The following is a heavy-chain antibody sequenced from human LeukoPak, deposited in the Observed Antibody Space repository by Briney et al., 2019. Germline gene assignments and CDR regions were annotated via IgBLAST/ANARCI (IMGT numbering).Heavy chain of an antibody. Sequence: SETLSLTCTVFGASISSYYWSWVRQPPRKGLEWIANINYSGSTNYNPSLTGRVSTSVDTSKNQFSLKLSSVTTADTAVYYCARGPGGGYSYYFLHVWGKGTTGTVSS. J-gene: IGHJ6*04. CDR1: GASISSYY. CDR3: ARGPGGGYSYYFLHV. V-gene: IGHV4-59*01. CDR2: INYSGST. D-gene: IGHD3-10*01.